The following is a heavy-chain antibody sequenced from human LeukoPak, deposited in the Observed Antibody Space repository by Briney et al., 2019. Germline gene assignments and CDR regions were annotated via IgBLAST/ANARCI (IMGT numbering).Heavy chain of an antibody. Sequence: GGSLRLSCAASGFIFDTYTMNWVRRAPGKGLEWVSSITSSSSYIKYADSVKGRFTISRDNAKNSLYLQMNSLRAEDTAVHYCARDPPYFYGSGSILTDYWGQGTLVTVSS. CDR3: ARDPPYFYGSGSILTDY. J-gene: IGHJ4*02. CDR1: GFIFDTYT. CDR2: ITSSSSYI. D-gene: IGHD3-10*01. V-gene: IGHV3-21*03.